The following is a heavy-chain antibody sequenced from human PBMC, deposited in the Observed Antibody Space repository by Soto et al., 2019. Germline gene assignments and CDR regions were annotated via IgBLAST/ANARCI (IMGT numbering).Heavy chain of an antibody. CDR3: ARKNPGRVSELPDY. CDR1: GFTFSMYG. D-gene: IGHD3-10*01. Sequence: QVQLVESGGGVVQPGNSVRLSCAASGFTFSMYGMHWVRQAPGKGLEWVAVTASDGTNKFYGDSVQGRFTISRDNPRATLYLQMNSLRPDDTAVYYCARKNPGRVSELPDYWGQGTLVTVSS. V-gene: IGHV3-30*03. CDR2: TASDGTNK. J-gene: IGHJ4*02.